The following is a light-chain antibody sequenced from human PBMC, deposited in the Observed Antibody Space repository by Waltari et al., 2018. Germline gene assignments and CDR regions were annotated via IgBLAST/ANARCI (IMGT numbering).Light chain of an antibody. CDR2: GAS. CDR1: QSIGSN. CDR3: QQYNSYPT. J-gene: IGKJ1*01. V-gene: IGKV3-15*01. Sequence: DIVMTQSPATLSVSPGERATLSCRASQSIGSNLAWYQHKPGQAPRLLVYGASTRATGIPARFSGSGSGTEFTLTISSLQSEDFATYYCQQYNSYPTFGQGTKVEIK.